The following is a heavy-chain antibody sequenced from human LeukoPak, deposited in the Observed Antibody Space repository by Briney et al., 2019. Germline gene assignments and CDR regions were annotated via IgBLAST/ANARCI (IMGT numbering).Heavy chain of an antibody. CDR3: ATAYYYDSSGGSYYFDY. CDR2: FDPEDGET. CDR1: GYTLTELS. D-gene: IGHD3-22*01. J-gene: IGHJ4*02. Sequence: ASAKVSCTVSGYTLTELSMHWVRQAPGKGLEWMGGFDPEDGETIYAQKFQGRVTMTEDTSTDTAYMELSSLRSEDTAVYYCATAYYYDSSGGSYYFDYWGQGTLVTVSS. V-gene: IGHV1-24*01.